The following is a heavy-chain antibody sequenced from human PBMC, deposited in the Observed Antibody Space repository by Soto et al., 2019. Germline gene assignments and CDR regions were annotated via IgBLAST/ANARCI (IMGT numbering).Heavy chain of an antibody. CDR3: ARDWEFGY. CDR1: GYTFTSYY. D-gene: IGHD3-10*01. J-gene: IGHJ4*02. Sequence: ASVKVSCKASGYTFTSYYIHWVRQAPGQGLEWMGLINPSGGTTVDPQKFQGRVTMTRDTSTSTVYMELSSLRSEDTAVYYCARDWEFGYWGQGTLVTVYS. V-gene: IGHV1-46*01. CDR2: INPSGGTT.